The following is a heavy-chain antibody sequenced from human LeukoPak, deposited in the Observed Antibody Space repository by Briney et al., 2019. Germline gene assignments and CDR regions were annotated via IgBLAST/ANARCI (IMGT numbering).Heavy chain of an antibody. CDR1: GGTFSSYA. V-gene: IGHV1-69*05. D-gene: IGHD3-3*01. J-gene: IGHJ6*03. Sequence: EASVKVSCKASGGTFSSYAISWVRQAPGQGLEWMGGIIPIFGTANYAQKFQGRVTITTDESTSTAYMELSSLRSEDTAVYYRATRNLRFLEGLEGGYYYMDVWAKGPRSPSP. CDR3: ATRNLRFLEGLEGGYYYMDV. CDR2: IIPIFGTA.